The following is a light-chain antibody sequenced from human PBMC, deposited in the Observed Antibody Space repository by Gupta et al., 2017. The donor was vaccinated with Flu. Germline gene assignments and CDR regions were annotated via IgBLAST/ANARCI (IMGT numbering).Light chain of an antibody. CDR2: RNN. Sequence: QSVLTQPPSASGTPGQRVTISCSGSSSNIRSHYVYWYQQLPGTAPKLLIYRNNQRPSGVPDRFSGSKSGTSASLAISGLRSEDEAEYYCATWDDSLSGPVFGGGTKLTVL. V-gene: IGLV1-47*01. CDR1: SSNIRSHY. CDR3: ATWDDSLSGPV. J-gene: IGLJ2*01.